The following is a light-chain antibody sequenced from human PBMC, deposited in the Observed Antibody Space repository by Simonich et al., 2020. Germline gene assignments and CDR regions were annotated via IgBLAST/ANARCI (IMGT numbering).Light chain of an antibody. CDR3: SSYTSSSTRV. V-gene: IGLV2-14*03. J-gene: IGLJ3*02. CDR2: DVR. Sequence: QSALTRPASVSGSPGQSITISCPGTSSDVGGYNYVSWYQQHPGKAPKLMIYDVRNRPSWVSNRFSGSKSGNTASLTISGLQAEDEDDYYCSSYTSSSTRVFGGGTKLTVL. CDR1: SSDVGGYNY.